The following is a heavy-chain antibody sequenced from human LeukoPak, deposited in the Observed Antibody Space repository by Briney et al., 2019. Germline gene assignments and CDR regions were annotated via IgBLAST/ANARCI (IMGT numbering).Heavy chain of an antibody. D-gene: IGHD2-8*01. CDR1: GGSFSGYY. CDR3: ARDNCTNGVCFDV. J-gene: IGHJ6*02. V-gene: IGHV4-34*01. Sequence: SETLSLTCAVYGGSFSGYYWSWIRQPPGKGLEWIGEINHSGSTSYNPSLKSRVTISVDTSKNQFSLKLSSVTAADTAVYYCARDNCTNGVCFDVWGQGTTVTVSS. CDR2: INHSGST.